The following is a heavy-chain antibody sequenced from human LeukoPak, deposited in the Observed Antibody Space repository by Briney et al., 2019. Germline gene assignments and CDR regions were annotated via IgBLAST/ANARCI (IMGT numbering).Heavy chain of an antibody. J-gene: IGHJ5*02. V-gene: IGHV4-4*02. CDR3: ARARYYYDSSGQYNWFDP. CDR2: IYHSGST. D-gene: IGHD3-22*01. CDR1: GFTFRNYAM. Sequence: GSLRLSCAASGFTFRNYAMSWVRQPPGKGLEWIGEIYHSGSTNYNPSLKSRVTISVDKSKNQFSLKLSSVTAADTAVYYCARARYYYDSSGQYNWFDPWGQGTLVTVSS.